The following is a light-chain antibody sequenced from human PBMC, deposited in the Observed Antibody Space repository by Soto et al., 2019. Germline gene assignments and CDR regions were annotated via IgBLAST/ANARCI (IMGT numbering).Light chain of an antibody. J-gene: IGKJ1*01. CDR3: QQYNNWPRT. CDR1: QSVSSN. Sequence: EIVMRQSPVTLTESPGERATLSCRASQSVSSNLAWYQQKPGQAPRLLIYGASTRATGIPARFSGSGSGTEFTLTISSLQSEDFAVYYCQQYNNWPRTFGQGTKVDIK. V-gene: IGKV3-15*01. CDR2: GAS.